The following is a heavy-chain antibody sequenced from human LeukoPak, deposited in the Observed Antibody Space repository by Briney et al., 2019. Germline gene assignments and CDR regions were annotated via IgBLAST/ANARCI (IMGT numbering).Heavy chain of an antibody. CDR1: GDSISSSSYY. V-gene: IGHV4-39*01. J-gene: IGHJ4*02. Sequence: PSETLSLTCTVSGDSISSSSYYWGWIRQPPGKGLEWIGSIDYSETIYYNPSLESRVTISVDTSNNQFSLKLSSVTAADTAVYYCARHVTYSYGLGYYFDYWGQGTLVIVSS. CDR2: IDYSETI. D-gene: IGHD5-18*01. CDR3: ARHVTYSYGLGYYFDY.